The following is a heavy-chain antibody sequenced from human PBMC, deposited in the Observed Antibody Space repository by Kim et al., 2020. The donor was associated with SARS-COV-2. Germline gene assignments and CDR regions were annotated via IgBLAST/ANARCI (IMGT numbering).Heavy chain of an antibody. CDR2: IYYSGST. V-gene: IGHV4-39*01. CDR1: GGSISSSSYY. Sequence: SETLSLTCTVSGGSISSSSYYWGWIRQPPGKGLEWIGSIYYSGSTYYNPSLKSRVTISVDTSKNQFSLKLSSVTAADTAVYYCARHTSSGWYLSIGFWSDPWGQGTLVTVSS. D-gene: IGHD6-19*01. J-gene: IGHJ5*02. CDR3: ARHTSSGWYLSIGFWSDP.